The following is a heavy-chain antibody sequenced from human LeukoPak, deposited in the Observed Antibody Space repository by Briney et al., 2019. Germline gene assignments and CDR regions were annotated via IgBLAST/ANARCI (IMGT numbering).Heavy chain of an antibody. CDR1: GYTFTGYY. CDR2: INPNSGGT. V-gene: IGHV1-2*02. CDR3: ASVLLGWSLDYYGMDV. J-gene: IGHJ6*02. Sequence: GASVKVSCKASGYTFTGYYMHWVRQAPGQGLEWMGWINPNSGGTNYAQKFQGRVTMTRDTSISTAYMELSRLRSDDTAVYYCASVLLGWSLDYYGMDVWGQGTTVTVSS. D-gene: IGHD3-3*01.